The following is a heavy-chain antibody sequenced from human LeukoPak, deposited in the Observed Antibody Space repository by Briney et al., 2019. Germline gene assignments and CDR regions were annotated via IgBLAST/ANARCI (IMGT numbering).Heavy chain of an antibody. J-gene: IGHJ3*02. CDR2: ISSSGSTL. CDR1: GFTFSDYY. Sequence: PGGPLRLPCAASGFTFSDYYMSWLPQAPGKGLEWVSNISSSGSTLYYADSVKGRFTISRDNAKNSLYLQMNSLRAEDTALYYCARDTHVFVLVPSAISDDAFDIWGQGTMVTVSS. D-gene: IGHD2-2*02. CDR3: ARDTHVFVLVPSAISDDAFDI. V-gene: IGHV3-11*01.